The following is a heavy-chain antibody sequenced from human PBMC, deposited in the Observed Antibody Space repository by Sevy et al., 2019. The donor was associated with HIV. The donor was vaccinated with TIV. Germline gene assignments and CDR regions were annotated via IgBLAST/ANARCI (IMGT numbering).Heavy chain of an antibody. CDR2: IYYSGST. CDR1: GGSISSSSYY. J-gene: IGHJ5*02. CDR3: ASTPLDIVVVVAATYNWFDP. V-gene: IGHV4-39*01. D-gene: IGHD2-15*01. Sequence: SETLSLTCTVSGGSISSSSYYWGWIRQPPGKGLEWIGSIYYSGSTYYNPSLKSRVTISVDTSKNQFSLKLSSVTAADTAVYYCASTPLDIVVVVAATYNWFDPWGQGTLVTVS.